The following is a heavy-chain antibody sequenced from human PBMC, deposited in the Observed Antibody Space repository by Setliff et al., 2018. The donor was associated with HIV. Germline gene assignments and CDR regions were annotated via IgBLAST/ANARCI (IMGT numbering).Heavy chain of an antibody. J-gene: IGHJ6*03. V-gene: IGHV1-69*13. Sequence: ASVKVSCKASGYTFTEFYVHWVRQAPGQGLEWMGGIIPIFDTTHYAQKFQGRVTITADESTSTAYMELSSLRSEDTAVYYCARSSLAAAGLGYMDVWGKGTTVTVSS. CDR2: IIPIFDTT. CDR1: GYTFTEFY. D-gene: IGHD6-13*01. CDR3: ARSSLAAAGLGYMDV.